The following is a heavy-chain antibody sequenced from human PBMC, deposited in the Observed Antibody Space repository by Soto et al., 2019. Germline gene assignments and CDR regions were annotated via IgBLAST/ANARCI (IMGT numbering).Heavy chain of an antibody. J-gene: IGHJ4*02. CDR3: ARGAMTVLRGVDY. CDR2: VSSDGSNK. V-gene: IGHV3-30*04. CDR1: GFTFNTYA. D-gene: IGHD3-10*01. Sequence: QVHLEESGGGVVHPGRSLRLSCAASGFTFNTYAVHWVRQAPGKGLEWVAGVSSDGSNKYYSDSVKGRFSISRDNYNNTLSLQMNSLRTEDTAVYYCARGAMTVLRGVDYWGRGTLVTVSS.